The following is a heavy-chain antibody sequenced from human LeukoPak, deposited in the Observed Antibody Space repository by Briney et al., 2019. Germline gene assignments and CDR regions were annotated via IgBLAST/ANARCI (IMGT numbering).Heavy chain of an antibody. CDR1: GDSISSSTYY. CDR3: ARHRGGWPRDGMDV. D-gene: IGHD6-19*01. CDR2: IYYSGST. J-gene: IGHJ6*02. V-gene: IGHV4-39*01. Sequence: PSETLSLTCTVSGDSISSSTYYWGWIRQPPGKGLEWVGSIYYSGSTYYKPSLQSRVTISVDTSKNQFSLQLSSVTAADTAVYYCARHRGGWPRDGMDVWGQGTTVTVSS.